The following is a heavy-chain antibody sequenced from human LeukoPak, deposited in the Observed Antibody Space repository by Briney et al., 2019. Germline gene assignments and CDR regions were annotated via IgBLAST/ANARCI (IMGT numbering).Heavy chain of an antibody. V-gene: IGHV3-23*01. Sequence: GGPLRLSCAASGFTFSSYVMSWVPQAPGKGLEGVSSVSGSGAGTYYGDSVKGRFTISRDNPESTVYVNMHSLRAGHAAGYYFAKDRTSWITAAYYWGEGTLVTVCS. CDR3: AKDRTSWITAAYY. CDR1: GFTFSSYV. CDR2: VSGSGAGT. D-gene: IGHD6-25*01. J-gene: IGHJ4*02.